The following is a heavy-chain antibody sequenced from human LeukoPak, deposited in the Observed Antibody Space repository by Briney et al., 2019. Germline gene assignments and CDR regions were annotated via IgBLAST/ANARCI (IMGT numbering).Heavy chain of an antibody. CDR3: ARDKGDFWSGYYLFDY. D-gene: IGHD3-3*01. Sequence: GGSLRLSCAASGFTFSSYSMSWVRQAPGKGLEWVSYISSGSSTIYYADSVKGRFTISRDNAKNSLYLQMNSLRAEDTAVYYCARDKGDFWSGYYLFDYWGQGTLVTVSS. V-gene: IGHV3-48*04. CDR1: GFTFSSYS. CDR2: ISSGSSTI. J-gene: IGHJ4*02.